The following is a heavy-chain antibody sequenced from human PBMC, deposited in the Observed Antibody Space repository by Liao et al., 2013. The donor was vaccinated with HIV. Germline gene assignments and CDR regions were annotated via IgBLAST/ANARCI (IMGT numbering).Heavy chain of an antibody. CDR1: GGSLSSSGYN. D-gene: IGHD3-3*01. CDR3: ARGPIRITIFGVDTPVGYFDL. V-gene: IGHV4-39*07. Sequence: QLQLQESGPGLVKPAETLSLTCNVSGGSLSSSGYNWGWIRQPPGKGLEWIATISYSGNSDYSPSLKSRVTISVDTSTNQFSLKLSSVTAADTAVYYCARGPIRITIFGVDTPVGYFDLWGRGTLVTVSS. J-gene: IGHJ2*01. CDR2: ISYSGNS.